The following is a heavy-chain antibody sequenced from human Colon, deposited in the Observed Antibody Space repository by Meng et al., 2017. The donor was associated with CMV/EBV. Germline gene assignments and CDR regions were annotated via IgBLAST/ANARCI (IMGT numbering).Heavy chain of an antibody. CDR2: IYYSGST. Sequence: WVRQPPGKGLEWIGYIYYSGSTNYNPSLKSRVTISVDTSKNQFSLKLSSVTAADTAVYYCASSGRGATNAYWGQGTLVTVSS. D-gene: IGHD1-26*01. J-gene: IGHJ4*02. CDR3: ASSGRGATNAY. V-gene: IGHV4-59*01.